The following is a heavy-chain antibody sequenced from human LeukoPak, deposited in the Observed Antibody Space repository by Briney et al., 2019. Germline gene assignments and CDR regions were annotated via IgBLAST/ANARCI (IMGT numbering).Heavy chain of an antibody. V-gene: IGHV1-2*02. J-gene: IGHJ4*02. D-gene: IGHD6-6*01. CDR3: ARGFSSIAARPRYFDY. CDR1: GYTFTSYY. CDR2: INPSGGST. Sequence: ASVKVSCKASGYTFTSYYMHWVRQAPGQGLEWMGIINPSGGSTNYAQKFQGRVTMTRDTSISTAYMELSRLRSDDTAVYYCARGFSSIAARPRYFDYWGQGTLVTVSS.